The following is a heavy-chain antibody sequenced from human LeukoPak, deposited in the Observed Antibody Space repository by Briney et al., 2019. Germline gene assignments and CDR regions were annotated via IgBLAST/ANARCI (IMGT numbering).Heavy chain of an antibody. V-gene: IGHV4-59*08. CDR3: ATLRGTYYYYSMDV. CDR2: IYYSGSN. Sequence: PSETLSLTCTVSGGSITTYYWSWIRQPPGKGLEWIGYIYYSGSNNYHPSLKSRVTISVDPSKNQFSLKLSSVTAADTAVYYCATLRGTYYYYSMDVWGQGTTVTVSS. CDR1: GGSITTYY. J-gene: IGHJ6*02.